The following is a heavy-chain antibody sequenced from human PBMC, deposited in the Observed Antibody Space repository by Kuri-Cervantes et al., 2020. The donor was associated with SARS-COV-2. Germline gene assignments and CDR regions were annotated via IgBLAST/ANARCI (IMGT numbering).Heavy chain of an antibody. CDR1: GFTFSCYV. V-gene: IGHV3-33*01. Sequence: GESLKTSCAASGFTFSCYVMHWVRQAPGKGLEWVAVIWYDGSNKYYADSVKGRFTISRDNSKNTLYLQMNSLRAEDTAVYYCARGPYSSSTFDYWGQGTLVTVSS. D-gene: IGHD6-6*01. CDR3: ARGPYSSSTFDY. J-gene: IGHJ4*02. CDR2: IWYDGSNK.